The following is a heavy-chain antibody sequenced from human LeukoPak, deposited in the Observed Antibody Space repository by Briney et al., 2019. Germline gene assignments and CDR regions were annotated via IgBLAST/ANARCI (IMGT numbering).Heavy chain of an antibody. D-gene: IGHD5-18*01. J-gene: IGHJ4*02. CDR3: ARHGYIQFWLY. Sequence: SETLSLTCTVSGASITRDTYFWGWIRQSPEKGLEWIGSIDSSGTTHYNSSLKSRVIISVDTSKNQVSLNLTSVTSADTAVYYCARHGYIQFWLYWGQGTQVIVSS. CDR2: IDSSGTT. CDR1: GASITRDTYF. V-gene: IGHV4-39*01.